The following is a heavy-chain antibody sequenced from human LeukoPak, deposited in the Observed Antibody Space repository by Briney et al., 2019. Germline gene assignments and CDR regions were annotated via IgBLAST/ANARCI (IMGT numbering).Heavy chain of an antibody. J-gene: IGHJ5*02. V-gene: IGHV1-2*02. Sequence: GASVKVSCKASGYTFTGYYMHWVRQAPGQGLEWMGWINPNSGGTNYAQKFQGRVTMTRDTSISTAYMELSRLRSDDTAVYYCARVRYCSSTSCLPNWFDPWGQGTLVTVSS. CDR2: INPNSGGT. CDR3: ARVRYCSSTSCLPNWFDP. D-gene: IGHD2-2*01. CDR1: GYTFTGYY.